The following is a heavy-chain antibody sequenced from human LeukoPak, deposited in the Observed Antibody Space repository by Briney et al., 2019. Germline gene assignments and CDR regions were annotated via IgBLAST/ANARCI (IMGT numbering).Heavy chain of an antibody. J-gene: IGHJ4*02. V-gene: IGHV3-9*01. D-gene: IGHD3-10*01. CDR2: ISWNSDTT. CDR1: GFTFDDFA. CDR3: ATAPHYYTSATYWDYFEN. Sequence: GGSLRLSCAASGFTFDDFAMHWVRHSPGKGLEWVSGISWNSDTTAYADSVKGRFTISRDNANNSLYLLMNSLRSEHSAPHSCATAPHYYTSATYWDYFENWGQGSLVTVSS.